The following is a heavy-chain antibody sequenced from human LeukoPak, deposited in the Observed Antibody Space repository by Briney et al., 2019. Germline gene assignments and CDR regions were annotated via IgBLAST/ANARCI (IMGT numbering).Heavy chain of an antibody. D-gene: IGHD3-3*01. Sequence: ASVKVSCKASGYTFTSYGISWVRQAPGQGLEWMGWISAYNGNTNYAQKLQGRVTMTTDTSTCTAYMELRSLRSDDTAVYYCARVGDFWSGYYRSYYYGMDVWGQGTTVTVSS. V-gene: IGHV1-18*01. J-gene: IGHJ6*02. CDR1: GYTFTSYG. CDR3: ARVGDFWSGYYRSYYYGMDV. CDR2: ISAYNGNT.